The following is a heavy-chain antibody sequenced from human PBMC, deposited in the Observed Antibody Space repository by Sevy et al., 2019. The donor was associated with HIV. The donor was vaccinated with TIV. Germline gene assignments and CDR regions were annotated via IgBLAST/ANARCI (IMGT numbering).Heavy chain of an antibody. D-gene: IGHD3-9*01. CDR3: TTDTSTGYFDWLLDFDY. CDR1: GFTFSSAW. J-gene: IGHJ4*02. Sequence: GGSLRLSCAASGFTFSSAWMSWVRQAPGKGLEWVGRIQSKTDGGITDYAASVKGRFTISRDDSVNTLYLQMNSLTTDDTAVHYCTTDTSTGYFDWLLDFDYWGQGTLVTVSS. V-gene: IGHV3-15*01. CDR2: IQSKTDGGIT.